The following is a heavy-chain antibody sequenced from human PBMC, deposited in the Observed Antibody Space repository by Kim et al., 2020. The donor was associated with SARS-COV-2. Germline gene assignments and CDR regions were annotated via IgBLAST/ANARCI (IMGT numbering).Heavy chain of an antibody. V-gene: IGHV1-3*01. J-gene: IGHJ4*02. D-gene: IGHD6-19*01. Sequence: ASVKVSCKASGYTFTNYAMHWGRQAPGQRLEWMGWFNPGNGNKKYSQKFQGRVTITRDTSANTAYMELSRLRSEDTAMYYCAKYSSSSGVYYLGQGSLVTVSS. CDR1: GYTFTNYA. CDR2: FNPGNGNK. CDR3: AKYSSSSGVYY.